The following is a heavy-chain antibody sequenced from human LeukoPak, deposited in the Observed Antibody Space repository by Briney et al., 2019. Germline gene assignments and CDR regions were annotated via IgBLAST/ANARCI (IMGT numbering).Heavy chain of an antibody. CDR1: GGTFSSYA. V-gene: IGHV1-69*06. D-gene: IGHD2-8*01. J-gene: IGHJ4*02. CDR2: IIPIFGTA. CDR3: ARRGLRGHYFDY. Sequence: ASVKVSCKASGGTFSSYAISWVRQAPGQGLERMGGIIPIFGTANYAQKFQGRVTITADKSTGTAYMELSSLRSEDTAVYYCARRGLRGHYFDYWGQGTLVTVSS.